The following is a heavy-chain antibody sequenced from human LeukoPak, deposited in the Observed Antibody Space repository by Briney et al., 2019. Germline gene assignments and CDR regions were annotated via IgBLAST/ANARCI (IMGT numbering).Heavy chain of an antibody. Sequence: SETLSLTCSVSGGSISTNRYYWGWIRQPPGKGLEWIGSFYYSGTTYYNPSLKSRVTISEDTSKNQFSLKLSSVTAADTAVYYCARAPRNCSGGSCYSFDYWGQGTLVTVSS. J-gene: IGHJ4*02. CDR1: GGSISTNRYY. CDR2: FYYSGTT. V-gene: IGHV4-39*07. D-gene: IGHD2-15*01. CDR3: ARAPRNCSGGSCYSFDY.